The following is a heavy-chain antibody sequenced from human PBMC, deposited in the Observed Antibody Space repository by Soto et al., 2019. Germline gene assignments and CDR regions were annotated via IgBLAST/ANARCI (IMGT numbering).Heavy chain of an antibody. CDR1: GGSLSSSSSY. Sequence: PSETLSLTCTVSGGSLSSSSSYWGWIRQPPGKGLEWIGSMSYSGSTYHNPSLKSRVTLSVDTSKNQFSLKLSSVTAADTAVYYCASLDVEMATNFDYWGQGTLVTVSS. CDR2: MSYSGST. J-gene: IGHJ4*02. V-gene: IGHV4-39*01. D-gene: IGHD5-12*01. CDR3: ASLDVEMATNFDY.